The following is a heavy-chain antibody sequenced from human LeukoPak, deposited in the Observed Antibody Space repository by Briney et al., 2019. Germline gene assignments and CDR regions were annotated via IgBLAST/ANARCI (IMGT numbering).Heavy chain of an antibody. D-gene: IGHD5-18*01. CDR2: ISYDGNRK. CDR3: AKNSYSYGSGSPDY. Sequence: GGSLRLSCAASGFTFNSYAMHWARQAPGKGLEWVSVISYDGNRKYYIDSVKGRFTISRNNAANTLDLQMRSLTTEDTAVYYCAKNSYSYGSGSPDYWGQGTLVTVSS. CDR1: GFTFNSYA. J-gene: IGHJ4*02. V-gene: IGHV3-30*04.